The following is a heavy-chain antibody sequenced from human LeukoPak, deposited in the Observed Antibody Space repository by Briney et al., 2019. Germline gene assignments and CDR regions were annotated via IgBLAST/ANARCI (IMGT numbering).Heavy chain of an antibody. D-gene: IGHD4-17*01. CDR2: IYTSGST. Sequence: SETLSLTCTVSGGSISSGSYYWSWIRQPAGKGLEWIGRIYTSGSTNYNPSLKSRVTISVDTSKNQFSLKLSSVTAADTAVYYCARDYGDPYYYYYGMDVWGQGTTVTVSS. CDR1: GGSISSGSYY. J-gene: IGHJ6*02. V-gene: IGHV4-61*02. CDR3: ARDYGDPYYYYYGMDV.